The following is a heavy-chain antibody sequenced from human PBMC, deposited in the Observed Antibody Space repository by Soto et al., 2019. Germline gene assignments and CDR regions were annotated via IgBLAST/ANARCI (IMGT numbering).Heavy chain of an antibody. CDR3: ARGNVVVSGVSKLFDY. Sequence: ASVKVSCKASGYTFTSYYMHWVRQAPGQGLEWMGIINPSGGSTSYAQKFQGRVTMTRDTSTSTVYMELSSLRSEDTAVYYCARGNVVVSGVSKLFDYWGQGTLVTVSS. CDR2: INPSGGST. D-gene: IGHD2-15*01. J-gene: IGHJ4*02. V-gene: IGHV1-46*01. CDR1: GYTFTSYY.